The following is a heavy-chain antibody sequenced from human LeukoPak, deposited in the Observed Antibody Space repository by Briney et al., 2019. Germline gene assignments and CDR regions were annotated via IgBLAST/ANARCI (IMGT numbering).Heavy chain of an antibody. CDR1: GGSISSYY. Sequence: PSETLSLTCTVSGGSISSYYWSWIRQPPGKGLEWIGYIYYSGSTNYNPSLKSRVTISVDTSKNQFSLKLSSVTAADTAVYYCARSRRGYDSSGYYYEGFGTSDPWGQGTLVTVSS. V-gene: IGHV4-59*01. J-gene: IGHJ5*02. CDR3: ARSRRGYDSSGYYYEGFGTSDP. CDR2: IYYSGST. D-gene: IGHD3-22*01.